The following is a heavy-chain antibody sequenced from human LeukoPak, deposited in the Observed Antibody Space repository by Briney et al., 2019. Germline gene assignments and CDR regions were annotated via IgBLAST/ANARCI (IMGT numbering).Heavy chain of an antibody. V-gene: IGHV3-23*01. D-gene: IGHD2-15*01. CDR3: ARDGDIVVVVAATLSYYYYGMDV. Sequence: GGSLRLSCAASGFTFSSYAMSWVRQAPGKGLEWVSAISGSGGSTYYADSVKGRFTISRDNAKNSLYLQMNSLRAEDTAVYYCARDGDIVVVVAATLSYYYYGMDVWGQGTTVTVSS. CDR2: ISGSGGST. CDR1: GFTFSSYA. J-gene: IGHJ6*02.